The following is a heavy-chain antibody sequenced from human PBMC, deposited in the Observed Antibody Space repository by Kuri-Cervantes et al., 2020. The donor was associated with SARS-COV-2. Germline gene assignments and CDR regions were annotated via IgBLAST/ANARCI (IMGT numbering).Heavy chain of an antibody. D-gene: IGHD3-10*01. J-gene: IGHJ4*02. CDR2: ISYDGSNK. V-gene: IGHV3-30-3*01. CDR3: ARDITMVRGAYFDY. CDR1: GFTFSSYA. Sequence: GESLKISCAASGFTFSSYAMHWVRQAPGKGLEWVAVISYDGSNKYYADSVKGRFTISRDSSKNTLYLQMNSLRAEDTAVYYCARDITMVRGAYFDYWGQGTLVTVSS.